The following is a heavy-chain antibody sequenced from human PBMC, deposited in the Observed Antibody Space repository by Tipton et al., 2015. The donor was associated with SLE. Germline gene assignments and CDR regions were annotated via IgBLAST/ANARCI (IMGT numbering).Heavy chain of an antibody. D-gene: IGHD2-21*02. Sequence: TLSLTCTVSGGSISSSSFHWGWIRQPPGKGLERIGYIYRGGATYYNPTLKGRVIISVDTSKNQFSLKLSSATAADTAMYYCARGMVTGRGGILGVDVSGQGTTVNVSS. CDR2: IYRGGAT. CDR3: ARGMVTGRGGILGVDV. V-gene: IGHV4-31*03. CDR1: GGSISSSSFH. J-gene: IGHJ6*02.